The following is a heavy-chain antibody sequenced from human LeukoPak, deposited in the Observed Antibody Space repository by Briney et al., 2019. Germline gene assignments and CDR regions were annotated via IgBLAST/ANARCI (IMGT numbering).Heavy chain of an antibody. CDR3: ARVLVVPAAPYYYYYYMDV. CDR1: GGTFSSYA. D-gene: IGHD2-2*01. Sequence: ASVKVSCKASGGTFSSYAISWVRQAPGQGLEWMGGIIPIFGTANYAQKFQGRVTITTDESTSTAYMELSSLRSEDTAVYYCARVLVVPAAPYYYYYYMDVWGKGTTVTVSS. CDR2: IIPIFGTA. V-gene: IGHV1-69*05. J-gene: IGHJ6*03.